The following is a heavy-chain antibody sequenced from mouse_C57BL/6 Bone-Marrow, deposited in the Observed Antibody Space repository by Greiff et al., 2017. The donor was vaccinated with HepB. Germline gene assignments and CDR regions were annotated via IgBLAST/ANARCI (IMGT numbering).Heavy chain of an antibody. CDR1: GYTFTSYW. V-gene: IGHV1-69*01. D-gene: IGHD4-1*01. CDR2: IDPSDSYT. J-gene: IGHJ4*01. CDR3: ARGLGPFYYAMDY. Sequence: QVQLQQPGAELVMPGASVKLSCKASGYTFTSYWMHWVKQRPGQGLEWIGEIDPSDSYTNYNQKFKGKSTLTVDKSSSTAYMQLSSLTSEDSAVYYCARGLGPFYYAMDYWGHGTSVTVSS.